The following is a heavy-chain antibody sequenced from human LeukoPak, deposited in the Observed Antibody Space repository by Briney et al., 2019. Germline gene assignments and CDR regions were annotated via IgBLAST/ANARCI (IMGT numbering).Heavy chain of an antibody. V-gene: IGHV3-7*03. CDR3: ARASSGYYSAILY. CDR1: GFTFSSYS. Sequence: GGSLRLSCAASGFTFSSYSMNWVRQAPGKGLEWVAIINQDASEKYYVDSVKGRFTISRDNAKNSLYLQMNSLRAEDTALYYCARASSGYYSAILYWGQGTLVTVSS. J-gene: IGHJ4*02. CDR2: INQDASEK. D-gene: IGHD3-22*01.